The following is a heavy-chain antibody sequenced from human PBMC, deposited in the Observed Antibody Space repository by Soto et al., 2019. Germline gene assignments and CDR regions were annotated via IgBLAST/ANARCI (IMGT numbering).Heavy chain of an antibody. CDR3: ARDFRARFDY. V-gene: IGHV3-21*01. CDR1: GFTFSSYS. D-gene: IGHD3-10*01. J-gene: IGHJ4*02. CDR2: ISSSSNYI. Sequence: PGGSLRLSCAASGFTFSSYSVNWVRQAPGKGLEWVSSISSSSNYIYYADSVKGRFTISRDNAKNSLFLQMNSLRLEDTAVYYCARDFRARFDYWGQGTLVTVSS.